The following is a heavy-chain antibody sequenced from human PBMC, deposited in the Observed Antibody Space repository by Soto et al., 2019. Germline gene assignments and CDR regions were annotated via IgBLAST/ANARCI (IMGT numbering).Heavy chain of an antibody. CDR1: GFTFSSYW. D-gene: IGHD3-10*01. Sequence: GGSLRLSCAASGFTFSSYWMHWVRQAPGKGLVWVSRINSDGSSTSYADSVKGRFTISRDNAKNTLYLQMNSLRAEDTAVYYCARAGGMVRGVTHYYYYYMDVWGKGTTVTVSS. CDR3: ARAGGMVRGVTHYYYYYMDV. J-gene: IGHJ6*03. V-gene: IGHV3-74*01. CDR2: INSDGSST.